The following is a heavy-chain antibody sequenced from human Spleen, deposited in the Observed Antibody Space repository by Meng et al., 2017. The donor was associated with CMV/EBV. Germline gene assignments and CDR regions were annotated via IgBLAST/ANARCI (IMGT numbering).Heavy chain of an antibody. CDR3: ARVYDPYWYFDL. Sequence: TCAVYGGSFSSDYWSWIRQAPGKGLEWIGKINHSGSTNHSPSLKSRLTMSIDTSKNQFSLKLSSVTAADAAMYYCARVYDPYWYFDLWGRGTLVTVSS. CDR1: GGSFSSDY. D-gene: IGHD5/OR15-5a*01. CDR2: INHSGST. V-gene: IGHV4-34*01. J-gene: IGHJ2*01.